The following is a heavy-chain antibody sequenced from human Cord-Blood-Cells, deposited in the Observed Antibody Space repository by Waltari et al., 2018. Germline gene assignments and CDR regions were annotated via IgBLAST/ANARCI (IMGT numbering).Heavy chain of an antibody. V-gene: IGHV4-39*01. CDR3: ARHRDIVVVPAAFDY. J-gene: IGHJ4*02. D-gene: IGHD2-2*01. CDR2: IYYSGST. Sequence: QLQLQESGPGLVKPSETLSLTCPVSGGSISSSSYYWGWIRTPPGKGLEWIGSIYYSGSTYYNPSLKSRVTISVDTSKNQFSLKLSSVTAADTAVYYCARHRDIVVVPAAFDYWGQGTLVTVSS. CDR1: GGSISSSSYY.